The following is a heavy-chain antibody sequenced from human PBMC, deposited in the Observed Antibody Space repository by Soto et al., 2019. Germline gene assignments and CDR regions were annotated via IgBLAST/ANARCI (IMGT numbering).Heavy chain of an antibody. CDR1: GGTFSSYA. J-gene: IGHJ6*02. V-gene: IGHV1-69*05. Sequence: QVQLVQSGAEVKKPGSSVKVSCKASGGTFSSYAISWVRQAPGQGLEWMGGIIPIFGTANYAQKFQGRVTITXXEXTXXAYMELSSLRSEDTAVYYCARLATHVPLGYYGMDVWGQGTTVTVSS. CDR2: IIPIFGTA. CDR3: ARLATHVPLGYYGMDV. D-gene: IGHD5-12*01.